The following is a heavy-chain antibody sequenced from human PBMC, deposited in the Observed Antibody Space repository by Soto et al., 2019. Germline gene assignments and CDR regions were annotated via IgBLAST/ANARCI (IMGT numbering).Heavy chain of an antibody. CDR2: IKQDGSEK. CDR3: ARDGGSIWSGYSDPYDAFDI. Sequence: GGSLRLSCAASGFTFSSYWMSWVRQAPGKGLEWVANIKQDGSEKYYVDSVKGRFTISRDNAKNSLYLQMNSLRAEDTAVYYCARDGGSIWSGYSDPYDAFDIWGQGTMVTVSS. CDR1: GFTFSSYW. D-gene: IGHD3-3*01. J-gene: IGHJ3*02. V-gene: IGHV3-7*01.